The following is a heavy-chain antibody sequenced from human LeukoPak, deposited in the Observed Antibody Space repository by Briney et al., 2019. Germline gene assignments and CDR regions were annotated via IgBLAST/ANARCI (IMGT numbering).Heavy chain of an antibody. CDR2: ISWNSGSI. Sequence: GGSLRLSCAASGFTFDDYAMHWVRQAPGKGLEWVSGISWNSGSIGYADSVKGRFTISRDNAKNSLYLQMNSLRAEDTALYYCAKGSGYSYAKASFGYWGQGTLVTVSS. CDR3: AKGSGYSYAKASFGY. D-gene: IGHD5-18*01. CDR1: GFTFDDYA. V-gene: IGHV3-9*01. J-gene: IGHJ4*02.